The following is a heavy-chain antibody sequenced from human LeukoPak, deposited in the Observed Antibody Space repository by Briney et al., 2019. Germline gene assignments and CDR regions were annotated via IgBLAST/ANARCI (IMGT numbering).Heavy chain of an antibody. V-gene: IGHV4-59*01. CDR1: GGSISTYY. CDR3: ARERASAGPHFDH. D-gene: IGHD6-13*01. Sequence: SETLSFTCDVSGGSISTYYWSWIRQPPGKGLEWIGYNYNSGTTNYNPSLRSRVTVSVDRSKNQFSLRLTSVTAADTAVYYCARERASAGPHFDHWGRGILVTVSS. CDR2: NYNSGTT. J-gene: IGHJ4*02.